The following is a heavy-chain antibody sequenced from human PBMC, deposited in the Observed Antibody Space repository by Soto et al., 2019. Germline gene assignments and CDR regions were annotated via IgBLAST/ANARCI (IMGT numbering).Heavy chain of an antibody. CDR2: IYPGDSDT. J-gene: IGHJ4*02. Sequence: PGESLKISCKGSGYSLTSYWIGWVRQMPGKGLEWMGIIYPGDSDTRYSPSFQGQVTISADKSISTAYLQWSSLKASDTAMYYCARHLRSVVVVADYFDYWGQGTLVNVSS. D-gene: IGHD2-15*01. CDR3: ARHLRSVVVVADYFDY. V-gene: IGHV5-51*01. CDR1: GYSLTSYW.